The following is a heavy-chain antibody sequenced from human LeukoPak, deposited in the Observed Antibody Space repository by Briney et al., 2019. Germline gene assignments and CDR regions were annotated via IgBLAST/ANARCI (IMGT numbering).Heavy chain of an antibody. CDR1: GDSISRYH. D-gene: IGHD3-9*01. Sequence: SETLSLTCTVSGDSISRYHGSCMRQPAGKGLEWLGRIYTSGSTNYSPFLKSRVTMSVDTSKNQYSLKLSSVTAADTAVYYCARAKDYDILTGFDYWGQGTLVTVSS. J-gene: IGHJ4*02. CDR2: IYTSGST. V-gene: IGHV4-4*07. CDR3: ARAKDYDILTGFDY.